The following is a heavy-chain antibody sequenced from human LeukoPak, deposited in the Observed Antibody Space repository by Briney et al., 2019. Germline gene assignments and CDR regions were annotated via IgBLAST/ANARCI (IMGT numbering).Heavy chain of an antibody. CDR2: IYSGGST. V-gene: IGHV3-66*02. CDR1: GFTVSSSY. CDR3: ARELATKDDYVWGNILGY. Sequence: GGSLRLSCAASGFTVSSSYMSRVRQAPGKGLEWVSVIYSGGSTYYADSVKGRFTISRDNSKNTLYLQMNSLRAEGTAVYYCARELATKDDYVWGNILGYWGQGTLVTVSS. J-gene: IGHJ4*02. D-gene: IGHD3-16*01.